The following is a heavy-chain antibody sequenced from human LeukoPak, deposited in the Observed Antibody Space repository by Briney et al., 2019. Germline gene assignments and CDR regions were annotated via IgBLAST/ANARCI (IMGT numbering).Heavy chain of an antibody. CDR1: GFTFSSYA. CDR2: ISGSGDYT. Sequence: GGSLGLSLAAPGFTFSSYAMPWVRQAPGKGRGGVSTISGSGDYTYYADSVKGRFTISRDNSKNTLYLQMNSLRAEDTAVYYCAKYFASGSYYKLPHWGQGTLVTVSS. V-gene: IGHV3-23*01. D-gene: IGHD3-10*01. CDR3: AKYFASGSYYKLPH. J-gene: IGHJ1*01.